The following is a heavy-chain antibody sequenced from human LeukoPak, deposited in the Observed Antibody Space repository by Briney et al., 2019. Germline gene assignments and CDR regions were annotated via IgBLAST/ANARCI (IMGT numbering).Heavy chain of an antibody. D-gene: IGHD3-10*01. CDR1: GGSFSGYY. V-gene: IGHV4-34*01. Sequence: TSETLSLTCAVDGGSFSGYYWSWIRQPPGKGLECIGEIHYSGSTNYNPSLKSRVTLSVDTSKNQFSLKLSSVTAADTAVYYCARDNNYYGSGSYHDYWGQGTLVTVSS. CDR3: ARDNNYYGSGSYHDY. CDR2: IHYSGST. J-gene: IGHJ4*02.